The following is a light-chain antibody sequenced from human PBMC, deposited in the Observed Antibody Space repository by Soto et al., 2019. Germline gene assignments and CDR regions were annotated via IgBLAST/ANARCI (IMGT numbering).Light chain of an antibody. CDR1: QSIARY. J-gene: IGKJ2*01. CDR2: AAS. CDR3: QQCYSTPPT. Sequence: DIQMTQSPSSLSASVGDRVTITCRASQSIARYFNWYQQKPGKAPKLLIYAASSLQSGVPSRFSGSGSGTDFTLTINSLQPEDFATYYCQQCYSTPPTFGQGTKVEVK. V-gene: IGKV1-39*01.